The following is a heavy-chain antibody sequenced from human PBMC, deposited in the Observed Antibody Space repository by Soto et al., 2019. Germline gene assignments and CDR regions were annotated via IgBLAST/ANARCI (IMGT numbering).Heavy chain of an antibody. V-gene: IGHV3-30-3*01. CDR2: ISYDGSNK. CDR3: ARVGSSWYGGFDY. Sequence: QVQLVESGGGVVQPGRSLRLSCAASGFTFSSYAMHWVRQAPGKGLEWVAVISYDGSNKYYADSVKGRFTISRDNSKNTLYLQMNSLRAEDTAVYYCARVGSSWYGGFDYWGQGTLVTVSS. CDR1: GFTFSSYA. D-gene: IGHD6-13*01. J-gene: IGHJ4*02.